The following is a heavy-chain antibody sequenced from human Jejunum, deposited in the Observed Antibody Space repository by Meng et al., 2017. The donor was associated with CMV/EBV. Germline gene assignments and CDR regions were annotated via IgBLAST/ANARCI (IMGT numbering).Heavy chain of an antibody. J-gene: IGHJ5*02. CDR2: IYPGDSDT. CDR3: ARRNNWFDP. CDR1: GSSFTTYG. Sequence: SGKGSGSSFTTYGIGCVRQLPGKGLEWMVIIYPGDSDTRYSPSFQGQVTISADKSISTAYLQWSSLKASDTAMYYCARRNNWFDPWGQGTLVTVSS. V-gene: IGHV5-51*01.